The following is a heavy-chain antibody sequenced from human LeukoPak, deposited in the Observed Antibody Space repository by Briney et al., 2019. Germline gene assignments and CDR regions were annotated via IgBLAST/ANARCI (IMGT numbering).Heavy chain of an antibody. V-gene: IGHV2-5*01. Sequence: SGPTLVNPTQTLTLTCTFSGFSLSTSGVGVGWIRQPPGKALEWLAFIYWNDDKRYSPSLKSRLTITKDTSKSQVVLTMTNMDPVDTATYFCAHPVNDLTLEPPSGMDVWGRGTTVTVSS. J-gene: IGHJ6*02. CDR2: IYWNDDK. CDR1: GFSLSTSGVG. CDR3: AHPVNDLTLEPPSGMDV. D-gene: IGHD1-1*01.